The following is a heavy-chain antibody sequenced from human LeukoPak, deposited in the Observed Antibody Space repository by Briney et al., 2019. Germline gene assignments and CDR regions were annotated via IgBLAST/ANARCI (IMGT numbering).Heavy chain of an antibody. CDR3: ARYISSGWYIGWFDP. D-gene: IGHD6-19*01. V-gene: IGHV4-34*01. J-gene: IGHJ5*02. Sequence: SEILSLTCAVYVGSFCGYYWSWIRQPPWKGREWLGEINHSGSTNYNPSLKSRVTISVDTSKNQFSLKLSSVTAADTALYYCARYISSGWYIGWFDPWGQGTLVTVSS. CDR1: VGSFCGYY. CDR2: INHSGST.